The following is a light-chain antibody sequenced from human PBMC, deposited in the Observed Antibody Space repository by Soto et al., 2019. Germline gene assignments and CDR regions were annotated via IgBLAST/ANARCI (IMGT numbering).Light chain of an antibody. CDR2: DAS. CDR1: QSVSNN. CDR3: QXXNDWPYT. Sequence: EIVMTQSPATLSVSPGEKATLSCRASQSVSNNLAWYRQKPGQAPRLLIYDASTRATGFPGRFSGTGSGTEFTLTISSLQSEDFAVYYCQXXNDWPYTFXQGTKLEIK. J-gene: IGKJ2*01. V-gene: IGKV3-15*01.